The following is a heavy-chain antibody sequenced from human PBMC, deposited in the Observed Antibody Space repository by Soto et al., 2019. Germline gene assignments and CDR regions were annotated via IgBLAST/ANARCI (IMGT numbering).Heavy chain of an antibody. CDR3: AKDGDGSWTIFDY. V-gene: IGHV3-9*01. Sequence: ESGGGLVQPGRSLRLSCAASGFTFDDYAMHWVRQAPGKGLEWVSGISWNSGSIGYADSVKGRFTISRDNAKNSLYLQMNSLRAEDTALYYCAKDGDGSWTIFDYWGQGTLVTVSS. CDR1: GFTFDDYA. D-gene: IGHD6-13*01. J-gene: IGHJ4*02. CDR2: ISWNSGSI.